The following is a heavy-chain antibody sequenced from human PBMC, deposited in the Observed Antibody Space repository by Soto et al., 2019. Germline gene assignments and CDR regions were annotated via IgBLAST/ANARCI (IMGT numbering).Heavy chain of an antibody. Sequence: QVQLVQSGAEVKKPGSSVKVSCKASGGTFSSYTISWVRQAPGQGLEWMGRIIPILGIANYAKKFQGRVTITADKSTSTASMELSSLRSEDTAVYYCASLMSSGYYYGMDVWGQGTTVTVSS. J-gene: IGHJ6*02. CDR3: ASLMSSGYYYGMDV. CDR1: GGTFSSYT. V-gene: IGHV1-69*02. D-gene: IGHD3-10*01. CDR2: IIPILGIA.